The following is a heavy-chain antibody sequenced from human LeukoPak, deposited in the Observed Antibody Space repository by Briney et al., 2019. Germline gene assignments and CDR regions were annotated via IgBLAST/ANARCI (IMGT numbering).Heavy chain of an antibody. CDR1: GYSFINNG. CDR2: ISGYNGNT. V-gene: IGHV1-18*01. Sequence: ASMKVSCKAFGYSFINNGISWVRQAPGQGLEWMGWISGYNGNTNYAQNFQGRVTMTTDTSTSRAYMELTSLRSDDSAIYYRARFRPYGDYMRDAFDIWGQGTMVTVSS. CDR3: ARFRPYGDYMRDAFDI. J-gene: IGHJ3*02. D-gene: IGHD4-17*01.